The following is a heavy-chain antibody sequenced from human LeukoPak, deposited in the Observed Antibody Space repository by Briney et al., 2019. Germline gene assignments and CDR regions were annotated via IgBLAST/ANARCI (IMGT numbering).Heavy chain of an antibody. CDR2: IKQDGSEK. CDR1: GFTLSSYY. D-gene: IGHD4-23*01. Sequence: PGGSLRLSCAVSGFTLSSYYMTWVRLAPGKGLEWVANIKQDGSEKFYVDSVKGRFTISRDNTRNSLYLQMNSLRVEDTAVYYCARGWVTDLWGQGTLVTVSS. CDR3: ARGWVTDL. J-gene: IGHJ5*02. V-gene: IGHV3-7*03.